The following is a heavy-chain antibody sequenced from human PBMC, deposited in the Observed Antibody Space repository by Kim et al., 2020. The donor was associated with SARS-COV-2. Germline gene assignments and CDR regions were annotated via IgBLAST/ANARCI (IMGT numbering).Heavy chain of an antibody. D-gene: IGHD2-21*02. CDR1: GLTVSSNY. CDR3: ASRPPNGDFAYLDF. Sequence: GGSLRLSCAVSGLTVSSNYMSWVRQAPGKGLEWVSVIYRGGSTYYADSVMGRFIISRDISKNTLFLQMSSLRAEDTAVYYCASRPPNGDFAYLDFWGQGTLVTVSS. J-gene: IGHJ4*02. CDR2: IYRGGST. V-gene: IGHV3-66*01.